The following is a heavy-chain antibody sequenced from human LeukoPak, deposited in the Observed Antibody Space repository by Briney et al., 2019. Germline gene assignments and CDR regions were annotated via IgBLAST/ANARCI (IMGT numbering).Heavy chain of an antibody. J-gene: IGHJ3*02. CDR1: GGTFSSYA. Sequence: SVKVPCKASGGTFSSYAISWVRQAPGQGLEWMGGIIPIFGTANYAQKFQGRVTITADESTSTAYMELSSLRSEDTAVYYCARSPTAGYSSSDDAFDIWGQGTMVTVSS. D-gene: IGHD6-13*01. CDR3: ARSPTAGYSSSDDAFDI. CDR2: IIPIFGTA. V-gene: IGHV1-69*13.